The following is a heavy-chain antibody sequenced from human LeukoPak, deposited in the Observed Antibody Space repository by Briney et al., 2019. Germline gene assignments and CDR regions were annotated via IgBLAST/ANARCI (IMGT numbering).Heavy chain of an antibody. J-gene: IGHJ4*02. Sequence: ASVKVSCKASGYTFTGYYMHWVRQAPGQGLEWMGWIHPNSGDTNYVQKFQGRVTMTRDTSISTAYLELNRLRSDDTAIYYCSREDYWGQGTLVTVSS. CDR3: SREDY. V-gene: IGHV1-2*02. CDR2: IHPNSGDT. CDR1: GYTFTGYY.